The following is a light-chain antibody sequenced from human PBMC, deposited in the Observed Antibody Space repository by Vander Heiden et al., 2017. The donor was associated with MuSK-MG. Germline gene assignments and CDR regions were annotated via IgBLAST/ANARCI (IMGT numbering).Light chain of an antibody. J-gene: IGKJ1*01. Sequence: DIQMTQSPSSLSASVGDRVAITCRASQDISNYLAWYQQKPGKVPKLLIYTASTLQSGVPSRFSGSGSGTDFTLTISSLQPEDFATYYCQKYNSAPWTFGQGTKVDIK. CDR2: TAS. CDR1: QDISNY. CDR3: QKYNSAPWT. V-gene: IGKV1-27*01.